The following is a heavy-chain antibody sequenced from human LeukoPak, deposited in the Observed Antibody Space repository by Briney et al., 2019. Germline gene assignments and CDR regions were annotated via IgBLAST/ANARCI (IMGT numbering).Heavy chain of an antibody. V-gene: IGHV1-69*13. CDR2: IIPIFGTA. J-gene: IGHJ6*02. CDR1: GGTFSSYA. D-gene: IGHD3-16*01. CDR3: ARGEAPGTVFGGMAV. Sequence: SVKVSCKASGGTFSSYAISWVRQAPGQGLEWMGGIIPIFGTANYAQKFQGRVTITADESTSTAYTELSSLRSEDTAVYYCARGEAPGTVFGGMAVWGQGTAVTVSS.